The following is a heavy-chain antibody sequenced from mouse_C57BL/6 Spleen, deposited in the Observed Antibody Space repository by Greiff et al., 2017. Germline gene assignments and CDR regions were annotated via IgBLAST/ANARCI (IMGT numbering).Heavy chain of an antibody. CDR2: IDPNSGGT. CDR1: GYTFTSYW. D-gene: IGHD1-1*01. J-gene: IGHJ2*01. V-gene: IGHV1-72*01. Sequence: QVQLQQPGAELVKPGASVKLSCKASGYTFTSYWMHWVKQRPGRGLEWIGRIDPNSGGTKSNEKFKSKATLTVDKPASTAYMQFSSLTSEDSAVYYCARSPVVALDIDYWGQGTTLTVSS. CDR3: ARSPVVALDIDY.